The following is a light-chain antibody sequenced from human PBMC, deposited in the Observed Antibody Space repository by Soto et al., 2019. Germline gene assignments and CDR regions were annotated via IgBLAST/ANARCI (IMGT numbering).Light chain of an antibody. Sequence: EIVMTQSPATLSVSPGERATLSCRASQSVSSNLAWYQQKPGQAPRLLIYGASTRATGIPARSSGSGSGADFTLTISSLQSEDFAVYYCEQYNNWPRTFGQGTKVEIK. CDR2: GAS. CDR3: EQYNNWPRT. CDR1: QSVSSN. V-gene: IGKV3-15*01. J-gene: IGKJ1*01.